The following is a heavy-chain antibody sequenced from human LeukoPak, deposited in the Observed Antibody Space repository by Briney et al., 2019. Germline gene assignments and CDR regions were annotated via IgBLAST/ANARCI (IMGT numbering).Heavy chain of an antibody. D-gene: IGHD3-22*01. Sequence: SCKVSGYTLTELSMHWVRQAPGKGLEWVAVISYDGSNKYYADSVKGRFTISRDNSKNTLYLQMNSLRAEDTAVYYCARDRITMIVVVTNSGMDVWGQGTTVTVSS. V-gene: IGHV3-30*04. J-gene: IGHJ6*02. CDR3: ARDRITMIVVVTNSGMDV. CDR2: ISYDGSNK. CDR1: GYTLTELS.